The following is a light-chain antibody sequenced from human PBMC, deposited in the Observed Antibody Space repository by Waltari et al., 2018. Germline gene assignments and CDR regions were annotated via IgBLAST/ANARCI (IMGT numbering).Light chain of an antibody. Sequence: DIVMTQTPLSLSVTPGQPASISCKSSQSLLHSDGKTYLSWYLQKAGQSPQLLIYEGSSRRAGVPERFRGGGSETDFTLKISRVEAEDVGVYYCMQGIHLRTFGQGTKVEI. CDR1: QSLLHSDGKTY. CDR3: MQGIHLRT. J-gene: IGKJ1*01. V-gene: IGKV2-29*02. CDR2: EGS.